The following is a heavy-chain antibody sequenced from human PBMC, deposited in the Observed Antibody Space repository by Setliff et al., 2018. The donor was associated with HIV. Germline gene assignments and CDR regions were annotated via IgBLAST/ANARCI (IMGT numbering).Heavy chain of an antibody. J-gene: IGHJ6*03. CDR3: ARGATLLPGYSDRWEYFYMDV. CDR2: INHSGST. V-gene: IGHV4-39*07. Sequence: PSETLSLTCSVSGGSIRSGSYYWSWIRQSPGKGLEWIGEINHSGSTHYNPLLKSRATISVDTSKNQFSLRLNSVTAADTAVYYCARGATLLPGYSDRWEYFYMDVWGKGTTVTVSS. CDR1: GGSIRSGSYY. D-gene: IGHD5-12*01.